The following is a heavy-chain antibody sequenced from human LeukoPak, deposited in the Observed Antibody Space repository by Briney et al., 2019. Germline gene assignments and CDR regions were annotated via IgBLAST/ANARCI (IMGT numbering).Heavy chain of an antibody. CDR1: GYTFTSYG. D-gene: IGHD3-22*01. V-gene: IGHV1-18*01. CDR3: ARDIDSSGYSQRFDY. J-gene: IGHJ4*02. Sequence: SVKVSCKASGYTFTSYGISWVRQAPGQGLEWMGWISAYNGNTNYAQKLQGRVTMTTDTSTSTAYMELRSLRSDDTAVYYCARDIDSSGYSQRFDYWGQGTLVTVSS. CDR2: ISAYNGNT.